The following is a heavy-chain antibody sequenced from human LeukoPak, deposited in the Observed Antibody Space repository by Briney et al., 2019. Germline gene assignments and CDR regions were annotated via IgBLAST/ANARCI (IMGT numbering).Heavy chain of an antibody. D-gene: IGHD6-13*01. CDR3: AKVRQFTAATGPGLDY. J-gene: IGHJ4*02. CDR1: GFTFSYYG. V-gene: IGHV3-33*06. Sequence: GGSLRLSCAASGFTFSYYGMHWVRQAPGKGLDWVAVIWHDGSLKYYADSVRGRFTISRDNSMNTVYLQMNSLRAEDTAVYYCAKVRQFTAATGPGLDYWGQGTLVTVSS. CDR2: IWHDGSLK.